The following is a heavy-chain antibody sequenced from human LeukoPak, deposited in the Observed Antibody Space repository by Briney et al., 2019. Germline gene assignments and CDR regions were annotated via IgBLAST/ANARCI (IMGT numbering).Heavy chain of an antibody. J-gene: IGHJ4*02. V-gene: IGHV3-30*04. Sequence: PGGSLRLSCAASGFTFSSYAMHWVRQAPSKGLEWVAFIQYDGKNEYYADSMKGRFTISRDNSKNTLYLQMNSLSAEDTAIYYCAKDPSHGRFADDWGQGTLVTVSS. CDR2: IQYDGKNE. D-gene: IGHD3-16*01. CDR3: AKDPSHGRFADD. CDR1: GFTFSSYA.